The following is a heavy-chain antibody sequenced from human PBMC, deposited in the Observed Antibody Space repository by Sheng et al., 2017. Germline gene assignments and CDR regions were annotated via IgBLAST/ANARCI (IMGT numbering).Heavy chain of an antibody. CDR3: SRETPGIAVDLYFDY. Sequence: QVQLQESGPGLVKPSETLSLTCTVSGGSISSYYWSWIRQPAGKGLEWIGRIYTSGSTNYNPSLKSRVTMSVDTSKNQFSLKLSSVTAADTAVYYCSRETPGIAVDLYFDYWGQGTLVTVSS. CDR2: IYTSGST. J-gene: IGHJ4*02. D-gene: IGHD6-19*01. CDR1: GGSISSYY. V-gene: IGHV4-4*07.